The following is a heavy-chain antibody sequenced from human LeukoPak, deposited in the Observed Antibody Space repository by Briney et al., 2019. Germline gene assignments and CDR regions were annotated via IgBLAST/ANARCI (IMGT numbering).Heavy chain of an antibody. CDR2: ITGGGSNT. Sequence: EPGGSLRLSCAASGFTFSSYAMSWVRQAPGKGLEWVSAITGGGSNTYYADSAKGRFTISRDNTKNTLYLQMNSPRVEDTAVYYCAKARLYSGWYEYFDSWGQGTLVTVSS. V-gene: IGHV3-23*01. CDR1: GFTFSSYA. J-gene: IGHJ4*02. D-gene: IGHD6-19*01. CDR3: AKARLYSGWYEYFDS.